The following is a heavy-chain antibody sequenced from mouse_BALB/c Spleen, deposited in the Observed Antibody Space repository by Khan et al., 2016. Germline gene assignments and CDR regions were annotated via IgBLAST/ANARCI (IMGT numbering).Heavy chain of an antibody. Sequence: QVQLKQSGPGLVAPSQTLSITCTVYGYSLTRSGVHWVRQPPGKGLEWLGLIWAGGSTNYNWALMSRLSISIDNSTSLVFLIMNSLQTDDTALYYCARSKYLARYWGQGTTLTVSS. CDR1: GYSLTRSG. D-gene: IGHD3-3*01. CDR3: ARSKYLARY. CDR2: IWAGGST. J-gene: IGHJ2*01. V-gene: IGHV2-9*02.